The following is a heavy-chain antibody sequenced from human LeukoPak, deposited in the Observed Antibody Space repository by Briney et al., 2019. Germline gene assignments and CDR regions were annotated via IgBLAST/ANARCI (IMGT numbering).Heavy chain of an antibody. CDR3: ARDVHYGMDV. CDR1: GFTFSSYW. CDR2: ITSDGSIT. J-gene: IGHJ6*02. V-gene: IGHV3-74*01. Sequence: PGGSLRLSCAASGFTFSSYWMTWVRQAPGKGLVWVSRITSDGSITRYADSVKGRFTISRDNAKNTLCLQMNSLRAEDTAVYYCARDVHYGMDVWGQGTTVTVSS.